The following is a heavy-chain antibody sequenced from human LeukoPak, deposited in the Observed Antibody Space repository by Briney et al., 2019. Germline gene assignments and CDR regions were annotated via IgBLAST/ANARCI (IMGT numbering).Heavy chain of an antibody. Sequence: SETLSLTCAVSGGSISSGGYSWSWIRQPPGKGLEWIGYINHSGSTNYNPSLKSRVTISVDTSKNQFSLKLSSVTAADTAVYYCARMAYYYDSSAPRRDYWGQGTLVTVSS. CDR1: GGSISSGGYS. CDR2: INHSGST. J-gene: IGHJ4*02. V-gene: IGHV4-30-2*01. CDR3: ARMAYYYDSSAPRRDY. D-gene: IGHD3-22*01.